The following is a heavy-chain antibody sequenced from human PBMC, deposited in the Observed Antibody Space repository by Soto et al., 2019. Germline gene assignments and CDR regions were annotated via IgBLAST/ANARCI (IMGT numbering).Heavy chain of an antibody. J-gene: IGHJ6*02. CDR1: GFTFSSYA. D-gene: IGHD6-6*01. CDR3: VQDRAIAAPAGGMDV. V-gene: IGHV3-64D*06. Sequence: GGSLRLSCSASGFTFSSYAMHWVRQAPGKGLEYVSAISSNGGSTYYADSVKGRFTISRDNSKNTLYLQMSSLRAEDTAVYYCVQDRAIAAPAGGMDVWGQGTTVTVSS. CDR2: ISSNGGST.